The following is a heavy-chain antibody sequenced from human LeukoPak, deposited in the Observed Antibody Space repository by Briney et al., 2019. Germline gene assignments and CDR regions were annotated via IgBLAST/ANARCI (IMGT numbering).Heavy chain of an antibody. CDR3: ASIQVGATRIDY. J-gene: IGHJ4*02. CDR1: GGSISSYY. D-gene: IGHD1-26*01. V-gene: IGHV4-59*08. CDR2: IYYSGST. Sequence: PSETLSFTCTVSGGSISSYYWSWIRQPPGKGLEWIGYIYYSGSTNYDPSLKSRVTISVDASKNQFSLKLSSVTAADTAVYYCASIQVGATRIDYWGQGTLVTVSS.